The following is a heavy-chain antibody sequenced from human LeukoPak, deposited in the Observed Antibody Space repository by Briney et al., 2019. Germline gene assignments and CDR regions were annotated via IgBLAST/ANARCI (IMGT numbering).Heavy chain of an antibody. V-gene: IGHV3-21*01. D-gene: IGHD2-2*01. CDR2: ISSSSSYI. J-gene: IGHJ4*02. Sequence: GGSLRLSCAASGFTFSSHWMSWVRQAPGKGLEWVSSISSSSSYIYYADSVKGRFTISRDNAKNSLYLQMNSLRAEDTAVYYCARDYVSRSGCSSTSCPLSYWGQGTLVTVSS. CDR3: ARDYVSRSGCSSTSCPLSY. CDR1: GFTFSSHW.